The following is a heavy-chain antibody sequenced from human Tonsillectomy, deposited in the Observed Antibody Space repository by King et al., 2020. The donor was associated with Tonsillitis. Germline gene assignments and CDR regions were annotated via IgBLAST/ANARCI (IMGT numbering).Heavy chain of an antibody. V-gene: IGHV2-5*02. CDR1: GFSLTTSGLA. D-gene: IGHD1-26*01. J-gene: IGHJ4*02. Sequence: TLKESGPTLVKPTQTLTLTCTFSGFSLTTSGLAVGWIRQPPGKALEWIGTIYWDDDKRYSPSLKTRLTITKDTPKNQVVLSMTNMDPVDTATYYCAHLIVGGYFDSWGQGTLVTVSS. CDR3: AHLIVGGYFDS. CDR2: IYWDDDK.